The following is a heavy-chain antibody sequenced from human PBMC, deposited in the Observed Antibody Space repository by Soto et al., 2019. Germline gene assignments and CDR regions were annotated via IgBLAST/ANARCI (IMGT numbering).Heavy chain of an antibody. D-gene: IGHD3-3*01. Sequence: GGSLRLSCADSGFTFNSYGMHWVRQAPGKGLEWVAVISYDGSNKYYADSVKGRFTISRDNSQNTLYLQMNSLRAEDTAVYYCAKRFLEWLYGMDVWGQATTVTVSS. CDR1: GFTFNSYG. V-gene: IGHV3-30*18. CDR3: AKRFLEWLYGMDV. J-gene: IGHJ6*02. CDR2: ISYDGSNK.